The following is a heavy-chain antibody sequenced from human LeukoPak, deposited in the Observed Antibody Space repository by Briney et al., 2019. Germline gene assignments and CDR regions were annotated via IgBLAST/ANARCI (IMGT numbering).Heavy chain of an antibody. D-gene: IGHD4/OR15-4a*01. J-gene: IGHJ4*02. Sequence: ASVKLSCKASGGTVTSYAISWGRQAPGQGLGWLGGIIPIFGTANYAQKFQGRVTITSDESTSTAYMELSRLRSEDTAVYYCAKDLRRWSLDYWGQGALVTVSS. CDR1: GGTVTSYA. CDR3: AKDLRRWSLDY. CDR2: IIPIFGTA. V-gene: IGHV1-69*13.